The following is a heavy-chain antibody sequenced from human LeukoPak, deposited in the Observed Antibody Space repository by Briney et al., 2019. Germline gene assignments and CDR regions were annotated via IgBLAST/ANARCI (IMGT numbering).Heavy chain of an antibody. J-gene: IGHJ4*02. CDR3: AREGRYYYDSSGYYFD. Sequence: SETLSLTCTVSGVSVSSSNSYWGWIRQPPGKGLEWIGSIYYSGNTYYNASLKSQVSISTDTSKNQFSLKLSSVTAADTAVYYCAREGRYYYDSSGYYFDWGQGTLVTVSS. CDR2: IYYSGNT. V-gene: IGHV4-39*02. D-gene: IGHD3-22*01. CDR1: GVSVSSSNSY.